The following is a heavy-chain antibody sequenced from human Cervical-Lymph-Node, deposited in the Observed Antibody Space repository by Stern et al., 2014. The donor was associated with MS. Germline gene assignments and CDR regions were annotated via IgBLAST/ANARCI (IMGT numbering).Heavy chain of an antibody. J-gene: IGHJ4*02. CDR3: ARERGRAGPAMADY. CDR1: GYSFTGNY. Sequence: VQLVQSGAEVKKPGASVKVSCKAAGYSFTGNYIHWLRQAPGQGLEWMGRTNPNSGDSNYALKFQGRFTMTRDTSISTAYMNLNRLGIDDTAVYYCARERGRAGPAMADYWGQGTLVTVSS. V-gene: IGHV1-2*06. CDR2: TNPNSGDS. D-gene: IGHD5-18*01.